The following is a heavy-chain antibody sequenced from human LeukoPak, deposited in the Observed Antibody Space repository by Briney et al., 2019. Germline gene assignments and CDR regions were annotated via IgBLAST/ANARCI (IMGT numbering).Heavy chain of an antibody. V-gene: IGHV1-2*02. CDR3: ARAGYDYGDSGDF. CDR2: INPKNGDS. J-gene: IGHJ4*02. Sequence: PSVKVSCKASGYPFTTYYIHWVRQAPGQGLEWMGCINPKNGDSKYAQKFQGRVTMTRATSIATAYMEVSRLTSDDTAVYFCARAGYDYGDSGDFWGQGTLVTVSS. CDR1: GYPFTTYY. D-gene: IGHD4-17*01.